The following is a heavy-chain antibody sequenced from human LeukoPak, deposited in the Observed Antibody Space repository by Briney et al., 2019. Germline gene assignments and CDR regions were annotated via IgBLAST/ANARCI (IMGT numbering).Heavy chain of an antibody. CDR2: ISGSGGTI. CDR1: GFPYINYD. J-gene: IGHJ4*02. V-gene: IGHV3-23*01. CDR3: AKGRAYNYASFDD. D-gene: IGHD5-18*01. Sequence: PGGSQRLPCAVSGFPYINYDMSWVRQTPGKGLEWVSTISGSGGTIYYADSVKGRFTISRDNSKNTLYLQMNSLRADDTAVYYCAKGRAYNYASFDDCGQAIVVTVSS.